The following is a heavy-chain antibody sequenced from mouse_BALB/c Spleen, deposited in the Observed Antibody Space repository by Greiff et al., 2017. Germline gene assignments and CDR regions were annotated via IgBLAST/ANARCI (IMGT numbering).Heavy chain of an antibody. CDR1: GYTFTSYW. D-gene: IGHD2-2*01. CDR2: INPSNGRT. J-gene: IGHJ3*01. V-gene: IGHV1S81*02. Sequence: VQLQQPGAELVKPGASVKLSCKASGYTFTSYWMNWVKQRPGQGLEWIGEINPSNGRTNYNEKFKSKATLTVDKSSSTAYMQLSSLTSEDSAVYYCARVGYDVGIAYWGQGTLVTVSA. CDR3: ARVGYDVGIAY.